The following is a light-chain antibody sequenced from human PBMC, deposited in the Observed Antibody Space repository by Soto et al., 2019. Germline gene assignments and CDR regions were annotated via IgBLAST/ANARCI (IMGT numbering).Light chain of an antibody. V-gene: IGLV2-8*01. CDR3: RSFEGNDKLT. Sequence: QSALTQPPSASGSPGQSVTISCTGTSSDVGGYNSVSWYQQHPGKAPKLMIYEVTERPSGVPDRFSGSKSGNTASLTISGLQAEEEAGYYCRSFEGNDKLTVGGGTKLTVL. CDR2: EVT. CDR1: SSDVGGYNS. J-gene: IGLJ2*01.